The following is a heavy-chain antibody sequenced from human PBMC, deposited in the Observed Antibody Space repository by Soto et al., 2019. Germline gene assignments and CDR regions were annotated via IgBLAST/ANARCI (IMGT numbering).Heavy chain of an antibody. V-gene: IGHV3-21*01. J-gene: IGHJ4*02. CDR2: ISSSSSYI. D-gene: IGHD4-17*01. CDR1: GFTFSSYS. Sequence: ESEGGLVKPGGSLRLSCAASGFTFSSYSMNWVRQAPGKGLEWVSSISSSSSYIYYADSVKGRFTISRDNAKNSLYLQMNSLRAEDTAVYYCARGGRATTLYYSDYWRQGTLITVSS. CDR3: ARGGRATTLYYSDY.